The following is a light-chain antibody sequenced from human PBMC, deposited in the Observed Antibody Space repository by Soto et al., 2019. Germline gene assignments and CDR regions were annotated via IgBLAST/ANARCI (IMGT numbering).Light chain of an antibody. CDR1: SGHNSNA. V-gene: IGLV4-69*01. Sequence: QLVLTQSPSASASLGPSVNITCTRSSGHNSNAIAWHQQQPEKGPRYLLMVNSDRSHSKGDGIPARFSGSSSGAARYLTILHPQSEDEDYCSCQTWSTDVQVFGGGTKLTVL. J-gene: IGLJ2*01. CDR3: QTWSTDVQV. CDR2: VNSDRSH.